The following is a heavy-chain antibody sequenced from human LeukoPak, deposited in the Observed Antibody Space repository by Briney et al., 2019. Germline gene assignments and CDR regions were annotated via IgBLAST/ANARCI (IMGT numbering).Heavy chain of an antibody. Sequence: SENLSLTCAVSGGSLISTTYYWGWIRQPPGKGLEWIASIYYSGSTYYNPSLKSRVTISVDTSKNQFSLKLRSVTAADTAVYYCERHRGGSSPDVFDIWGQGTMVTVSS. CDR1: GGSLISTTYY. J-gene: IGHJ3*02. CDR2: IYYSGST. CDR3: ERHRGGSSPDVFDI. D-gene: IGHD2-15*01. V-gene: IGHV4-39*01.